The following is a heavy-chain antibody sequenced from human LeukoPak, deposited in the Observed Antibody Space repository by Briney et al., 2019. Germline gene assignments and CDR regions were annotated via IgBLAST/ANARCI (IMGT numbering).Heavy chain of an antibody. CDR1: GFTFTSSA. CDR3: TKAQDCSSISCYNRGVSSY. J-gene: IGHJ4*02. CDR2: IVVGSGNT. V-gene: IGHV1-58*02. Sequence: SVKVSCKASGFTFTSSAMQWVRQARGQRLEWIGWIVVGSGNTNYAQKFQERVTITRDMSTSTAYMELSSLRSEDTAVYYCTKAQDCSSISCYNRGVSSYWGQGTQVTVSS. D-gene: IGHD2-2*01.